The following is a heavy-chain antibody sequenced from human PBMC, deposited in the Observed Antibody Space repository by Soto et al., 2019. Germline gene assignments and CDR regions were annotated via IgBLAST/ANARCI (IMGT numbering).Heavy chain of an antibody. CDR1: GFTFSSYG. CDR3: ARDQVAAADFYYGMDV. J-gene: IGHJ6*02. V-gene: IGHV3-33*01. Sequence: QVQLVESGGGVVQPGRSLRLSCAASGFTFSSYGMHWVRQAPGKGLEWVAAIWYDGSNKYYADSVKGRFTISRDNSKNTLYLQMNSLRAEDTAVYYCARDQVAAADFYYGMDVWGQGTTVTVSS. CDR2: IWYDGSNK. D-gene: IGHD6-13*01.